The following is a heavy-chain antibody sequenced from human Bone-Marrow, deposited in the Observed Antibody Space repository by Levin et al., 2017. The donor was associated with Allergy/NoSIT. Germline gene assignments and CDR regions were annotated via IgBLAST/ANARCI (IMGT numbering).Heavy chain of an antibody. V-gene: IGHV4-34*01. CDR3: ARARQWLAQSGMVTAFRRGPYYFDS. CDR1: GGSFSGYY. J-gene: IGHJ4*02. D-gene: IGHD2-21*02. Sequence: ESLKISCAVYGGSFSGYYWSWIRQSPGKGLEWIGEIGHGGNTNYNPSLKSRVTISVDTSKNQFSLKMNSVTAADTAVYYCARARQWLAQSGMVTAFRRGPYYFDSWAQGTLVSVSS. CDR2: IGHGGNT.